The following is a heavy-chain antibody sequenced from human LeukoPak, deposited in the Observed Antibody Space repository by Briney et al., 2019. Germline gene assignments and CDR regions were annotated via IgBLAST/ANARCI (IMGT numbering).Heavy chain of an antibody. D-gene: IGHD3-10*01. CDR3: ARDAARLLSKPPYYYYYMDV. Sequence: GGSLRLSYAASGFTFSSYSMNWVRQAPGKGLEWVSSISSSSSYIYYADSVKGRFTISRDNAKNSLYLQMNSLRAEDTAVYYCARDAARLLSKPPYYYYYMDVWGKGTTVTISS. CDR2: ISSSSSYI. V-gene: IGHV3-21*01. J-gene: IGHJ6*03. CDR1: GFTFSSYS.